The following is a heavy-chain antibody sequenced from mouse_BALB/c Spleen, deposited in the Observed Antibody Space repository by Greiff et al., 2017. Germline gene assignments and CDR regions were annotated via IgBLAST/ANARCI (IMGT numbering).Heavy chain of an antibody. CDR1: GFSLTSYG. J-gene: IGHJ2*01. CDR2: IWAGGST. CDR3: ARDARGYYGSRVDY. V-gene: IGHV2-9*02. D-gene: IGHD1-1*01. Sequence: VQLQESGPGLVAPSQSLSITCTVSGFSLTSYGVHWVRQPPGKGLEWLGVIWAGGSTNYNSALMSRLSISKDNSKSQVFLKMNSLQTDDTAMYYCARDARGYYGSRVDYWGQGTTLTVSS.